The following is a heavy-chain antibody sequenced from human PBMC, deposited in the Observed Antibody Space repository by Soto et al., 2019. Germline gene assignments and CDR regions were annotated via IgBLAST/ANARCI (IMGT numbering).Heavy chain of an antibody. CDR2: IYYSGST. J-gene: IGHJ3*02. Sequence: PSETLSLTCTVSGGSMNNYYWTWIRQPPGKGLEWIGYIYYSGSTNYNPSLKSRVTISVDMSKNQFSLKLSSVTAADTAVYYCARDSPRETYAYGGNSAAFDIWGQGTMVTVSS. D-gene: IGHD4-17*01. CDR3: ARDSPRETYAYGGNSAAFDI. V-gene: IGHV4-59*01. CDR1: GGSMNNYY.